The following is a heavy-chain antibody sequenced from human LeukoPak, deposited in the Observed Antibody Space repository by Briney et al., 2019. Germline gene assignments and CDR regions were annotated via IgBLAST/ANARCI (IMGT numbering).Heavy chain of an antibody. V-gene: IGHV4-59*01. CDR1: GGSISSYY. J-gene: IGHJ5*02. D-gene: IGHD3-10*01. CDR3: ARDSMNYYGSGSYLSYNWFDP. CDR2: IYYSGST. Sequence: SETLSLTCTVSGGSISSYYWSWIRQPPGKGLEWIGYIYYSGSTNYNPSLKSRVTISVDTSKNQFSLKLSSVTAADTAVYYCARDSMNYYGSGSYLSYNWFDPWGQGTLVTVSS.